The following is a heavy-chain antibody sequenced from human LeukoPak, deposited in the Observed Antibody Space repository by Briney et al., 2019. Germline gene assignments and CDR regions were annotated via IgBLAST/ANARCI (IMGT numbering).Heavy chain of an antibody. Sequence: PGGSLRLSCAASGFTFSSSAMSWVRQAPGKGLEWVSPINPSGDDTYYAESVRGRFTISRDNSENTVYLQMNSLRAEDTAAYYCARQRGYCSSGSCYFDYWGQGTLVTVSS. V-gene: IGHV3-23*01. CDR1: GFTFSSSA. J-gene: IGHJ4*02. CDR2: INPSGDDT. D-gene: IGHD2-15*01. CDR3: ARQRGYCSSGSCYFDY.